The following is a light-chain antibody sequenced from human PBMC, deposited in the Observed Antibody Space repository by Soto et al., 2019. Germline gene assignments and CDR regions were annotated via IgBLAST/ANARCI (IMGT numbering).Light chain of an antibody. J-gene: IGKJ1*01. CDR2: DAS. CDR3: QQYTNTNNPWM. CDR1: QTVSTW. V-gene: IGKV1-5*01. Sequence: DIKVTQSPPTLAASVGDRVTITCRASQTVSTWVAWCHEKAGTAPKLLVYDASTLQSGVGSRFSGSGSGTEFTLIISGLQPDDSATYYCQQYTNTNNPWMFGQGTKVDIK.